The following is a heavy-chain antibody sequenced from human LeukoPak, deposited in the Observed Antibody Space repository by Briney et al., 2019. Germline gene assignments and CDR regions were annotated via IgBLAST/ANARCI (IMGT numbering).Heavy chain of an antibody. CDR1: GGSFSGYY. J-gene: IGHJ4*02. V-gene: IGHV4-34*01. CDR3: ARTRYYYNSRSYGAPYYFDY. D-gene: IGHD3-10*01. Sequence: PSETLSLTCAVYGGSFSGYYWSWIRQPPGKGLEWIGEINHSGSTNYNPSLKSRVTISVDTSKNQFSLKLSSVTAADTAMYYCARTRYYYNSRSYGAPYYFDYWGQGTLVTVSS. CDR2: INHSGST.